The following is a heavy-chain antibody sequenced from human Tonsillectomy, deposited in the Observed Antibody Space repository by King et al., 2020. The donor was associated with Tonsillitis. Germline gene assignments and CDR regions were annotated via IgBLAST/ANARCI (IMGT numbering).Heavy chain of an antibody. CDR3: ARQWGFCTNGVCFLYYFDY. CDR2: IYYTGST. J-gene: IGHJ4*02. CDR1: GGSISTSSYY. V-gene: IGHV4-39*01. D-gene: IGHD2-8*01. Sequence: QLQESGPGLVKPSETLSLTCAVSGGSISTSSYYWGWIRQSPGKGLEWIGSIYYTGSTYYSPSLRSRVTISVATSQNQFSLRLSSVTAADTAVYYCARQWGFCTNGVCFLYYFDYWGQGALVTVSS.